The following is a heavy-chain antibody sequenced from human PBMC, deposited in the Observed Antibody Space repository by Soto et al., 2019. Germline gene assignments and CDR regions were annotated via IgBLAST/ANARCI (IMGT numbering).Heavy chain of an antibody. Sequence: PGGALRLSCAASGFTFSSYDMSWVRQAPGKGLEWVSAISGSGGSTYYADSVKGRFTISRDNSKNTLYLQMNSLRAEDTAVYYCAKGSETYYYDSSGYLNWFDPWGQGTLVTVSS. CDR3: AKGSETYYYDSSGYLNWFDP. D-gene: IGHD3-22*01. J-gene: IGHJ5*02. V-gene: IGHV3-23*01. CDR1: GFTFSSYD. CDR2: ISGSGGST.